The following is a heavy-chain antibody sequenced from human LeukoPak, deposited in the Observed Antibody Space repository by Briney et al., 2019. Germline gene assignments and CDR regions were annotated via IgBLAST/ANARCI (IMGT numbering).Heavy chain of an antibody. CDR3: TSLYDFWSGYHYYYYGMDV. D-gene: IGHD3-3*01. V-gene: IGHV3-73*01. Sequence: GGSLRLSCAASGFTFSGSAMHWVRQASGKGLEWVGRIRSKANSYATAYAASVKGRFTISRDDSKNTAYLQMNSLKTEDTAVYYCTSLYDFWSGYHYYYYGMDVWGQGTTVTVSS. CDR2: IRSKANSYAT. J-gene: IGHJ6*02. CDR1: GFTFSGSA.